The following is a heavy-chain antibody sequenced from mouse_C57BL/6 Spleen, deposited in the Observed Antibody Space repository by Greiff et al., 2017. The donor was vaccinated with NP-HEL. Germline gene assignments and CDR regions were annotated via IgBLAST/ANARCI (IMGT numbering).Heavy chain of an antibody. CDR1: GYTFTSYW. CDR3: ARRGADGYYRGYYFDY. CDR2: IDPSDSYT. J-gene: IGHJ2*01. D-gene: IGHD2-3*01. V-gene: IGHV1-50*01. Sequence: QVQLKESGAELVKPGASVKLSCKASGYTFTSYWMQWVKQRPGQGLEWIGEIDPSDSYTNYNQKFKGKATLTVETSSSTAYMQLSSLTSEDSAVYYCARRGADGYYRGYYFDYWGQGTTLTVSS.